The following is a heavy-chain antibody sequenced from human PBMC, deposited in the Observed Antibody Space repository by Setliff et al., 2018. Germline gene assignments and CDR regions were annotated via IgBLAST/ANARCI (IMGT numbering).Heavy chain of an antibody. Sequence: ASVKVSCKASGYSLSNYVMNWVRQAPGQGLEWMGWINTKTGDPTYAQGYAGRFAFSLDTSDSATYLDISNLKAEDTATYYCARADHLVTTTFDYWGQGTLVTVSS. J-gene: IGHJ4*01. CDR3: ARADHLVTTTFDY. D-gene: IGHD4-17*01. CDR1: GYSLSNYV. CDR2: INTKTGDP. V-gene: IGHV7-4-1*02.